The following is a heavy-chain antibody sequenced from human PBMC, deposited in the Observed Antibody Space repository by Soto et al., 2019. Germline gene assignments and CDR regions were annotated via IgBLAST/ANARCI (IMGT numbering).Heavy chain of an antibody. CDR2: ISSSRSTR. D-gene: IGHD5-12*01. J-gene: IGHJ6*02. Sequence: GGSLRLSCAASGFTFSSYSMNWVRQAPGKGLEWVSYISSSRSTRYYADSVKGRFTISRDNSKNTLYLQMNSLRAEDTAVYYCAKDGPFDSGYDPAAYYYYGMDVWGQGTTVTVSS. CDR1: GFTFSSYS. V-gene: IGHV3-48*01. CDR3: AKDGPFDSGYDPAAYYYYGMDV.